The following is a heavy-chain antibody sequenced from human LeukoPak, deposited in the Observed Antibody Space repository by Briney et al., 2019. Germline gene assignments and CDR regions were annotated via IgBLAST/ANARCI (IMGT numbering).Heavy chain of an antibody. J-gene: IGHJ4*02. Sequence: GASVKVSCKASGYTFTSYDINWVRQATGQGLEWMGWMNPNSGNTGYAQKFQGRVTMTSDNSISTAYMELSSLTSEDTAVYYCARFRWGSGSPDFDYWGQGTLVTVSS. CDR2: MNPNSGNT. D-gene: IGHD3-10*01. CDR3: ARFRWGSGSPDFDY. CDR1: GYTFTSYD. V-gene: IGHV1-8*02.